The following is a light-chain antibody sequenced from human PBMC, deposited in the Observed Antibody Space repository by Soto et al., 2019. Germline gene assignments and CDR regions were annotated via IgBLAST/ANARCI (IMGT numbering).Light chain of an antibody. Sequence: EIVLTQSPATLSLSPGERATLSCRASQSVSSYLAWYQQKPGQAPRLLIYDASNRATGIPARFSGSGSGTDFTLTISSLEPEDFAVYYCQQRSNWPPGVITFGQVTRLEIK. CDR1: QSVSSY. J-gene: IGKJ5*01. V-gene: IGKV3-11*01. CDR3: QQRSNWPPGVIT. CDR2: DAS.